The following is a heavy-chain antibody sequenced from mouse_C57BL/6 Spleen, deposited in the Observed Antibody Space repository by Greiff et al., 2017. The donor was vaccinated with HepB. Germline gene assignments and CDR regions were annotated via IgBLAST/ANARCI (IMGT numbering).Heavy chain of an antibody. CDR1: GYTFTSYW. D-gene: IGHD3-3*01. Sequence: QVQLQQSGAELVKPGASVKLSCKASGYTFTSYWMQWVKQRPGQGLEWIGEIDPSDSYTNYNQKFKGKATLTVDTSSSTAYMQLSSLTSEDSAVYYCARRDSRDYFDYWGQGTTLTVSS. CDR3: ARRDSRDYFDY. J-gene: IGHJ2*01. CDR2: IDPSDSYT. V-gene: IGHV1-50*01.